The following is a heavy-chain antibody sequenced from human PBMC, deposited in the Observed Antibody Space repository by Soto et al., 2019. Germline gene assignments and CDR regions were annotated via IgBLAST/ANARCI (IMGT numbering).Heavy chain of an antibody. Sequence: GGSLRLSCAASGITFSSYGMHWVRQAPGKGLEWVAVISYDGNNKYYADSVKGRFTISRDNSKNTLSLQMNSLRAEDTAVYYCALRGGPTRFVLDYWGQGTLVTVSS. CDR1: GITFSSYG. CDR2: ISYDGNNK. V-gene: IGHV3-30*03. CDR3: ALRGGPTRFVLDY. J-gene: IGHJ4*02. D-gene: IGHD3-16*01.